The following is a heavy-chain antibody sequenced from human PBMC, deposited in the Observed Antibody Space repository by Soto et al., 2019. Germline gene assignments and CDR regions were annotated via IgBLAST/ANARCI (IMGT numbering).Heavy chain of an antibody. CDR3: ARAPIPNWNYYGMDV. V-gene: IGHV4-31*03. CDR2: IYYSGGT. Sequence: PSETLSLTCTVSGSSVNSGGYHWSWIRQHPGKGLERIGDIYYSGGTNYNPSLKRRVTISIDTSTNHFSLHLSALTAADTAVYYCARAPIPNWNYYGMDVWGQGTTVTVSS. D-gene: IGHD1-1*01. J-gene: IGHJ6*02. CDR1: GSSVNSGGYH.